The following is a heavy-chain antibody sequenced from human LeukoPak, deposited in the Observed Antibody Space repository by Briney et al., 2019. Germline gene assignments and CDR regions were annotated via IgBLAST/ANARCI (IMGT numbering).Heavy chain of an antibody. CDR3: ARVSDYYAGFDP. V-gene: IGHV1-8*01. CDR1: GYTFTSYD. CDR2: MNPNSGNT. D-gene: IGHD3-10*01. Sequence: ASVKVSCTASGYTFTSYDINWVRQAPGQGLKWMGWMNPNSGNTGYAQKFQGRVTMTRNTSISTAYMELSSLRSEDTAVYYCARVSDYYAGFDPWGQGTLVTVSS. J-gene: IGHJ5*02.